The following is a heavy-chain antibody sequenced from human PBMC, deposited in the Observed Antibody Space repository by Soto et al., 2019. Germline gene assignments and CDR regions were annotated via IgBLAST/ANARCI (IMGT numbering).Heavy chain of an antibody. V-gene: IGHV1-18*01. J-gene: IGHJ5*02. Sequence: ASVKVSCKASGYTFTSYGISWVRQAPGQGLEWLGWISAYNGNTNYAQKIQGRVTMTTDTSTSTAYMELRSLRSDDTAVYYCARVKGSGWLNWFDPWGQGTPVTVSS. CDR3: ARVKGSGWLNWFDP. CDR2: ISAYNGNT. D-gene: IGHD6-19*01. CDR1: GYTFTSYG.